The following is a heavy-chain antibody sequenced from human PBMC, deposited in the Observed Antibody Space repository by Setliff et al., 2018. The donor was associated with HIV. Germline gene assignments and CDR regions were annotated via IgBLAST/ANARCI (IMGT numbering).Heavy chain of an antibody. V-gene: IGHV4-39*07. D-gene: IGHD1-26*01. CDR1: GGSITNNNYY. Sequence: PSEILSLTCNVSGGSITNNNYYWGWIRQPPGKGLEWTASIYYSGSTSYNPALKTRVTMSVDAAKSQFFLKVASVTAADTSMYFCVRLYRGSTTKEKSDSWGQGMLVTVSS. CDR2: IYYSGST. J-gene: IGHJ4*02. CDR3: VRLYRGSTTKEKSDS.